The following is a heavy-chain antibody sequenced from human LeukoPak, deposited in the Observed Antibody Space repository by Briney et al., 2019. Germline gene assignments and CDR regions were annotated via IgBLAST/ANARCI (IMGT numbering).Heavy chain of an antibody. J-gene: IGHJ4*02. CDR2: ISYDGSNK. Sequence: GRSLRLSCAASGFTFSSYGMHWVRQAPGKGLEWVAVISYDGSNKYYADSVKGRFTISRDNSKNTLYLQMNSLRAEDTALYYCAKDIEGRTSIAAAGIDSWGQGTLVTVSS. CDR3: AKDIEGRTSIAAAGIDS. V-gene: IGHV3-30*18. CDR1: GFTFSSYG. D-gene: IGHD6-13*01.